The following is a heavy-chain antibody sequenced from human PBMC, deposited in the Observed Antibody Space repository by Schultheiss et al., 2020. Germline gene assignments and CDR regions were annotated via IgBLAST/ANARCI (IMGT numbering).Heavy chain of an antibody. J-gene: IGHJ2*01. Sequence: GGSLRLSCAASGFTFSNAWMSWVRQAPGKGLEWVGRIKSKTDGGTTDYAAPVKGRSTISSDDSKNTLYLQMNSLKTEDTAVYYCARDPSGRGGDSPFWYFDLWGRGTLVTVSS. D-gene: IGHD2-21*02. CDR2: IKSKTDGGTT. CDR3: ARDPSGRGGDSPFWYFDL. V-gene: IGHV3-15*01. CDR1: GFTFSNAW.